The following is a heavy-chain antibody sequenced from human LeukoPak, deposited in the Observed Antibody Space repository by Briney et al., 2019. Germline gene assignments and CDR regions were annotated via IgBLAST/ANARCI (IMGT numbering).Heavy chain of an antibody. J-gene: IGHJ4*02. CDR2: IRYDGSNK. CDR1: GFSFSSYG. Sequence: PGGSLRLSCAASGFSFSSYGIHWVRQAPGKGLEWVAFIRYDGSNKYYADSVKGRFTISRDNSKNTLYLQMNSLRAGDTAVYYCAKPHFDDWGQGTLVTVSS. CDR3: AKPHFDD. V-gene: IGHV3-30*02.